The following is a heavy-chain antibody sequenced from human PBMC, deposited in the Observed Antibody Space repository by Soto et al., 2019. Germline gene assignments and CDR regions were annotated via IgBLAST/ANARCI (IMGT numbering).Heavy chain of an antibody. D-gene: IGHD2-8*01. CDR1: GFTLSGAF. V-gene: IGHV3-73*02. CDR2: IASRTHNYAT. J-gene: IGHJ4*02. CDR3: TVLMDTFFERFEY. Sequence: EVQLVESGGGLVQPGGSMKLTCAASGFTLSGAFIHWVRQASGKGLEWVGRIASRTHNYATAYGTSVQGRFTVSRDDSLTSAYLQMNGLKTEDSAVYFCTVLMDTFFERFEYWGRGILVTVSS.